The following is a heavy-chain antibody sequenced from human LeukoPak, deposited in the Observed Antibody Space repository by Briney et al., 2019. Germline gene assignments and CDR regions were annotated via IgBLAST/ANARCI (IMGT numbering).Heavy chain of an antibody. CDR1: GFTFGDYA. CDR2: VRSKANGGTT. V-gene: IGHV3-49*04. Sequence: GGALRLSCTASGFTFGDYAMSWVGQAPGKGLEWVGFVRSKANGGTTEYAASVKGRFIISRDDSHSIAYLRMNGLKTEDTAVYYCCRAAHGNSWYVYYCGQGTLVTVSS. D-gene: IGHD6-13*01. J-gene: IGHJ4*02. CDR3: CRAAHGNSWYVYY.